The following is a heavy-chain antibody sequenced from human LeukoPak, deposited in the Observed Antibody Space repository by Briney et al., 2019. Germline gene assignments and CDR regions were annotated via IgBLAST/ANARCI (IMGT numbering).Heavy chain of an antibody. CDR1: EFSVGSNY. Sequence: GGSLRLSCAASEFSVGSNYMTWVRQAPGKGLEWVSLIYSGGSTYYADSVKGRFTISRDNSKNTLYLQMNSLRAEDTAVYYCARDRGGTLMVYARGKDYYYMDVWGKGTTVTVSS. J-gene: IGHJ6*03. CDR3: ARDRGGTLMVYARGKDYYYMDV. D-gene: IGHD2-8*01. CDR2: IYSGGST. V-gene: IGHV3-66*01.